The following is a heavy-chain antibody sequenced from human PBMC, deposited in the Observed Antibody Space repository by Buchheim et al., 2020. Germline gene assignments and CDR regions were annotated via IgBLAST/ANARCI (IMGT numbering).Heavy chain of an antibody. CDR3: ARGKAGYSYGDGYYGMDV. CDR2: ISSSSSYI. CDR1: GFTFSSYS. V-gene: IGHV3-21*01. Sequence: EVQLVESGGGLVKPGGSLRLSCAASGFTFSSYSMNWVRQAPGKGLEWVSSISSSSSYIYYADSVKGRFTISRDNAKNSLYLQMNSLGAEDTAVYYCARGKAGYSYGDGYYGMDVWGQGTT. D-gene: IGHD5-18*01. J-gene: IGHJ6*02.